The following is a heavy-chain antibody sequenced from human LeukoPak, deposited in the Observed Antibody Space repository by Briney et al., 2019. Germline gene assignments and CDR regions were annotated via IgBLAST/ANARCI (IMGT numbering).Heavy chain of an antibody. D-gene: IGHD1-26*01. V-gene: IGHV3-43*01. CDR3: AKATRGDGSYLIDY. CDR2: ISWDGVST. J-gene: IGHJ4*02. CDR1: SFTFCDYT. Sequence: GGSLRLSCAASSFTFCDYTMHWARQTPAKGLQWVSVISWDGVSTYYADSMKGRFTISRDNSKNSLFLQMNSLRTADTALYYRAKATRGDGSYLIDYWGQGTLVTVSS.